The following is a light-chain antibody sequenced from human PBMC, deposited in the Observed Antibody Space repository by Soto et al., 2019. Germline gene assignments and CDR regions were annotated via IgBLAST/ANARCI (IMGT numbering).Light chain of an antibody. CDR1: SSDVGNYNL. Sequence: QSVLTQPASVSGSPGQSITISCTGTSSDVGNYNLVSWYQQFPGKAPKLIICEGSRRPSGVSNRFSGSKSGNTASLTISGLQAEDEADYYCCSYAGSFTFDVFGGGTKLTVL. V-gene: IGLV2-23*03. J-gene: IGLJ2*01. CDR2: EGS. CDR3: CSYAGSFTFDV.